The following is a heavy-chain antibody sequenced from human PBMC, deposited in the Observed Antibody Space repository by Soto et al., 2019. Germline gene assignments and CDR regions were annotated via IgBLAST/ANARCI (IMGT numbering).Heavy chain of an antibody. V-gene: IGHV4-34*01. CDR3: ARVERGTATTVVDAFDI. CDR1: GGFVSSGSYY. Sequence: QVQLQQWGAGLLKPSETLSLTCAVDGGFVSSGSYYWSWIRQPPGKGLEWIGEMSHSGGTHFNPSLKSRVTLSVDTSKNQFSLKMSSVTAAGTALYYCARVERGTATTVVDAFDIWGPGTMVTVSS. CDR2: MSHSGGT. D-gene: IGHD1-1*01. J-gene: IGHJ3*02.